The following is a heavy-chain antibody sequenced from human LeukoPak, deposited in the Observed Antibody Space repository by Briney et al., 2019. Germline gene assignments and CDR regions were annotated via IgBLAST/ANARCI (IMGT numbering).Heavy chain of an antibody. J-gene: IGHJ4*02. V-gene: IGHV3-23*01. CDR3: AKSSDYYDSSRFDY. CDR1: GFTFSSYA. Sequence: GGSLRLSCAASGFTFSSYAMSWVRQAPGKGLEWVSAISGSGGSTCYAESVKGRFTISRDNSKNTLYLQMNSLRAEDTAVYYCAKSSDYYDSSRFDYWGQGTLVTVSS. D-gene: IGHD3-22*01. CDR2: ISGSGGST.